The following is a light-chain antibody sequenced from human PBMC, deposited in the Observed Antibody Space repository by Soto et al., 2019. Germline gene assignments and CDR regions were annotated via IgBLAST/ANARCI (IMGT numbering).Light chain of an antibody. CDR2: DAS. CDR1: QSVGSL. J-gene: IGKJ5*01. Sequence: EIVLTQSPATLSLSPGERATLSRRASQSVGSLLAWYQQKPGQSPRLLIHDASNRATGTPARFSGSGSGTDFTLTIRSLEPEDFAFYYCQQRASWPPITFGQGKRLEI. V-gene: IGKV3-11*01. CDR3: QQRASWPPIT.